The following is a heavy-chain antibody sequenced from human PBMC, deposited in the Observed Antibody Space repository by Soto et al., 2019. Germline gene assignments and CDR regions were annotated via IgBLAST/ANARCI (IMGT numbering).Heavy chain of an antibody. V-gene: IGHV1-3*01. Sequence: GASVKVSCKASGYTFTSYAMHWVRQAPGQRLEWMGWINAGNGNTKYSQKFQGRVTITRDTSASTAYMELSSLRSEDTAVYYCARDAIAARPDWPLNWFDPWGQGTLVTVSS. CDR3: ARDAIAARPDWPLNWFDP. CDR2: INAGNGNT. J-gene: IGHJ5*02. D-gene: IGHD6-6*01. CDR1: GYTFTSYA.